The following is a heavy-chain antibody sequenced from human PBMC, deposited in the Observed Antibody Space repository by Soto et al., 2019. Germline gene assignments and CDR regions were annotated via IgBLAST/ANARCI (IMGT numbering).Heavy chain of an antibody. CDR3: ARDGVETDYYYMDV. J-gene: IGHJ6*03. Sequence: TSETLSLTCAVYGGSFSGYYWSWIRQPPGKGLEWIGEINHSGSTNYNPSLKSRVTISVDTSKNQFSLKLSSVTAADTAVYYCARDGVETDYYYMDVWGKGTTVTVSS. CDR1: GGSFSGYY. V-gene: IGHV4-34*01. CDR2: INHSGST. D-gene: IGHD2-21*02.